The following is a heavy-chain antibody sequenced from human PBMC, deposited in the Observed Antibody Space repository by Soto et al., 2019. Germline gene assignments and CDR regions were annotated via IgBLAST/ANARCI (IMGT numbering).Heavy chain of an antibody. J-gene: IGHJ5*02. D-gene: IGHD2-15*01. Sequence: SETLSLTCTVSGGSISSYYWSWIRQPPGKGLEWIGYMYYGGRTNYTPSLKSRVTISVDTSKMQVSLKLSSVTAADTAVYFCARGTPSPLIVRSSRGPWFDPWGQGTLVTVS. CDR2: MYYGGRT. CDR1: GGSISSYY. CDR3: ARGTPSPLIVRSSRGPWFDP. V-gene: IGHV4-59*08.